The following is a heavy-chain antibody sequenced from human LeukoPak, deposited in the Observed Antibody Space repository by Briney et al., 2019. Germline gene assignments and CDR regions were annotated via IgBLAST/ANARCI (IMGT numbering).Heavy chain of an antibody. Sequence: GGSLRLSCAASGFNVSRNYMSWVRQAPGKGLEWVSVIYSGGSTYYADSVKGRFIISRDDSKNTVYLQMNSLRAEDTAVYYCARDPPRGNWEYWGQGTLVSVSS. V-gene: IGHV3-53*01. D-gene: IGHD7-27*01. CDR1: GFNVSRNY. CDR3: ARDPPRGNWEY. CDR2: IYSGGST. J-gene: IGHJ4*02.